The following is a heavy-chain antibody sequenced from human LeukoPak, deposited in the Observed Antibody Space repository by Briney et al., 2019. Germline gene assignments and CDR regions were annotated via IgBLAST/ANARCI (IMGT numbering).Heavy chain of an antibody. J-gene: IGHJ4*02. CDR1: GFTFTSSA. V-gene: IGHV1-58*01. CDR2: IVVGGGNT. CDR3: AASLNYYDSSGHAQLDY. Sequence: ASVKVSCKASGFTFTSSAVQWVRQARGQRLEWIGWIVVGGGNTNYAQKFQERVTITRDMSTSTAYMELSSLRSEDTAVYYCAASLNYYDSSGHAQLDYWGQGTLVTVSS. D-gene: IGHD3-22*01.